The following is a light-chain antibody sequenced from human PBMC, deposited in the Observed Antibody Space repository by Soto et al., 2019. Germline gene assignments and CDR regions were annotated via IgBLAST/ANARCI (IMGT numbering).Light chain of an antibody. V-gene: IGLV2-14*01. CDR2: EVS. Sequence: QSVLTQPASVSGSPGQSITISCTGTSRDVGGYNYVSWHQQHPGKAPEVIITEVSNRPSGVSNRFSGSKSGNTASLTISGLQAEDEADYYCSSYISSSAFVVFGGGTKLTVL. CDR3: SSYISSSAFVV. J-gene: IGLJ2*01. CDR1: SRDVGGYNY.